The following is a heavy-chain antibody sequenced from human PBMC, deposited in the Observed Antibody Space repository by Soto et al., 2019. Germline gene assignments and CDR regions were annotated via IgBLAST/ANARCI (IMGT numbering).Heavy chain of an antibody. V-gene: IGHV3-23*01. CDR3: AKTRGAMIYAISVYGMDV. CDR1: GFSFSSFA. D-gene: IGHD2-8*01. Sequence: EVQLLESGGGFIHPGGSLRLSCAASGFSFSSFAMNWVRQAPGKGLEWVSIISGSADSTFYADSVKGRFTISRDNSKSTLYLQINSLIAEDMAVYYCAKTRGAMIYAISVYGMDVWGQGTTVTVSS. CDR2: ISGSADST. J-gene: IGHJ6*02.